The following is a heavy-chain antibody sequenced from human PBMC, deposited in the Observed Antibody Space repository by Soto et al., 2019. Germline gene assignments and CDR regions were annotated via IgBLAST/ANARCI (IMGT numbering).Heavy chain of an antibody. J-gene: IGHJ3*02. Sequence: QVPLVQSGAEVKKPGSSVKVSCKASGGTFSSYTISWLRQAPGQGLEWMGRISPILGIANCAQKCKGRVTITADKSTSTAYMELSSLISEDTAVYYCARGPTVVDAFDIWGQGTMVTVSS. V-gene: IGHV1-69*02. CDR2: ISPILGIA. CDR1: GGTFSSYT. CDR3: ARGPTVVDAFDI. D-gene: IGHD4-17*01.